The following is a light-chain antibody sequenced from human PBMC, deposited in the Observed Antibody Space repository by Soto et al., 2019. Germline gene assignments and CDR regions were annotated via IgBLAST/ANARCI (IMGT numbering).Light chain of an antibody. CDR1: QGIAPY. CDR2: ATS. Sequence: DVQMTQSPSSLLAFEGDRVTITCRASQGIAPYLAWFQQKPGKVPKLLIYATSTLQSGVPSRFSGSGSGTDFTLTISSLQPEDVATYYRQKYNSAPLTFGGGTKVEIK. J-gene: IGKJ4*01. V-gene: IGKV1-27*01. CDR3: QKYNSAPLT.